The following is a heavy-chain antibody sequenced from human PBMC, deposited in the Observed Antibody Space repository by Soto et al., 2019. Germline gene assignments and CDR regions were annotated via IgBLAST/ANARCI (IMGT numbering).Heavy chain of an antibody. V-gene: IGHV4-34*01. J-gene: IGHJ6*03. CDR3: ARGLSGPLMSAYRRNYYYYYMDV. CDR1: GGSFSGYY. D-gene: IGHD7-27*01. CDR2: INHSGST. Sequence: PSETLSLTCAVYGGSFSGYYWSWIRQPPGKGLEWIGEINHSGSTNYNPSLKSRVTISVDTSKNQFSLKLSSVTAADTAVYYCARGLSGPLMSAYRRNYYYYYMDVWGKGTTVTVSS.